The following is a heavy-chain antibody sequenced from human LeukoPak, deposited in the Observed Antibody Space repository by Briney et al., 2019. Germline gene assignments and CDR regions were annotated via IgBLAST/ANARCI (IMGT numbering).Heavy chain of an antibody. J-gene: IGHJ4*02. CDR2: ISGTGGSI. Sequence: GGSLRLSCAASGFTFSSYAMSWVRQAPGKGLEWVSGISGTGGSIYYADSVKGRFTISRDNPKNTLYLQMNSLRAEDTAVYYCAKAAVITGGLHYFDYWGQGTLVTVSS. CDR3: AKAAVITGGLHYFDY. V-gene: IGHV3-23*01. D-gene: IGHD5-24*01. CDR1: GFTFSSYA.